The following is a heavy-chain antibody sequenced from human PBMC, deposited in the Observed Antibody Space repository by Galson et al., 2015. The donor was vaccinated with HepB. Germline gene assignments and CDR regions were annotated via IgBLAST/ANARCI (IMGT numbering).Heavy chain of an antibody. Sequence: SLRLSCATSGFTFGDYAMSWFRQAPGKGLEWVGFIRSKADGETTKYAASVKGRFTISRDDSESIAYLQMNSLITEDTAVHYCTRDRPIDYWGQGTLVTVSS. CDR2: IRSKADGETT. CDR3: TRDRPIDY. J-gene: IGHJ4*02. CDR1: GFTFGDYA. V-gene: IGHV3-49*03.